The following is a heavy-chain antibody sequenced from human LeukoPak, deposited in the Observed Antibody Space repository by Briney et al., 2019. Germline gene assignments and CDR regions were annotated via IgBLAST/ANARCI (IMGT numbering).Heavy chain of an antibody. Sequence: GGSLRLSCAASGFTFSSYEMNWVRQAPGKGLEWVSYISSSGSTIYYADSVKGRFTISRDNAKNSLYLQMNSLRAEDTAVYYCARGLCGSCYRYYYYGMDVWGQGTTVTVSS. CDR2: ISSSGSTI. CDR1: GFTFSSYE. D-gene: IGHD2-15*01. CDR3: ARGLCGSCYRYYYYGMDV. J-gene: IGHJ6*02. V-gene: IGHV3-48*03.